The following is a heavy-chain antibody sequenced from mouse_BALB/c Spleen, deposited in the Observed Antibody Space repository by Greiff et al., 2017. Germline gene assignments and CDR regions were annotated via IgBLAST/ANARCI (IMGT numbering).Heavy chain of an antibody. J-gene: IGHJ4*01. CDR3: GRECEDEDAMDY. CDR1: GYTFTSYW. D-gene: IGHD6-1*01. Sequence: VQLQESGAELVKPGASVKISCKATGYTFTSYWTEWVKQRLGHGHEWIGEILPGSGSTNYNEKFKGKATFTADTSSNPAYMHLSSLTSEDSAVYSYGRECEDEDAMDYWGQGTSVTVSS. V-gene: IGHV1-9*01. CDR2: ILPGSGST.